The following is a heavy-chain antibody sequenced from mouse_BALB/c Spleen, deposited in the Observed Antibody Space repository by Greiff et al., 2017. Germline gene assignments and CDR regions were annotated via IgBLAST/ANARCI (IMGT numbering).Heavy chain of an antibody. CDR3: ARYDYDGFYAMDY. D-gene: IGHD2-4*01. Sequence: EVQRVESGPELVKPGASMKISCKASGYSFTGYTMNWVKQSHGKNLEWIELINPYNGGTSYNQKFKGKATLTVDKSSSTAYMELLSLTSEDSAVYYCARYDYDGFYAMDYWGQGTSVTVSS. CDR1: GYSFTGYT. CDR2: INPYNGGT. J-gene: IGHJ4*01. V-gene: IGHV1-18*01.